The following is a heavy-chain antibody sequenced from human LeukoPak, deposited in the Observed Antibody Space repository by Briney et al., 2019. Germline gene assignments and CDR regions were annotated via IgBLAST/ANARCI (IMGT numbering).Heavy chain of an antibody. J-gene: IGHJ5*02. Sequence: ASVKVSCKASGYTFTSYGISWVRQAPGQGLEWMGWISAYNGNTNYAQKLQGRVTMTTDTSTSTAYMELRSLRSDDTAVYYCARASLPYCSGGSCYSSNWFDPWGQGTLVTVSS. CDR1: GYTFTSYG. D-gene: IGHD2-15*01. V-gene: IGHV1-18*01. CDR3: ARASLPYCSGGSCYSSNWFDP. CDR2: ISAYNGNT.